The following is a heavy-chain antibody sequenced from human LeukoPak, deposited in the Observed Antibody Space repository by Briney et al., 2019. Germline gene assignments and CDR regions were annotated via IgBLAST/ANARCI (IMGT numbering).Heavy chain of an antibody. J-gene: IGHJ4*02. CDR3: ARDRSSNEYYFDY. CDR2: ISYDGSNK. D-gene: IGHD2-2*01. CDR1: GFTFSNYG. Sequence: GGSLRLSCAASGFTFSNYGMHWVRQAPGKGLEWVAVISYDGSNKYYADSVKGRFTISRDNSKNTLYLRMNSLRAEDTAVYYCARDRSSNEYYFDYWGQGTLVTVSS. V-gene: IGHV3-30*03.